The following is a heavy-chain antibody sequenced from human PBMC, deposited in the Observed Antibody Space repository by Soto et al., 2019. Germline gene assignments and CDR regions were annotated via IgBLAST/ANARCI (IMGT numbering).Heavy chain of an antibody. CDR3: ARIGRSSAPYYYYYMDV. Sequence: ASVKVSCKASGYTFTSYGISWVRQAPGQGLEWMGWISAYNGNTNYAQKLQGRVTMTTDTSTSTAYMELRSLRSDDTAVYYCARIGRSSAPYYYYYMDVWGKGTTVTVSS. V-gene: IGHV1-18*01. CDR1: GYTFTSYG. D-gene: IGHD6-6*01. J-gene: IGHJ6*03. CDR2: ISAYNGNT.